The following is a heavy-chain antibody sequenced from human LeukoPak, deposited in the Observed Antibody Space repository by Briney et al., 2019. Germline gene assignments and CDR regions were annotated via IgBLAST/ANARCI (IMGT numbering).Heavy chain of an antibody. Sequence: SETLSLTFPVSGGSISSYYWSWVRQPPGKGLEWIGYIQNSVTSYTDNPSLQSRVTISVDTSKNQFSLKVTSVTAADTAVYYSVRSPQLDPWGQGTLVTVSS. V-gene: IGHV4-59*01. CDR2: IQNSVTSY. CDR3: VRSPQLDP. CDR1: GGSISSYY. J-gene: IGHJ5*02.